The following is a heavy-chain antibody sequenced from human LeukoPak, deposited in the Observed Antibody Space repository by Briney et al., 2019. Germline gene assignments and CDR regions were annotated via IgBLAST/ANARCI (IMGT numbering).Heavy chain of an antibody. D-gene: IGHD2-2*01. CDR2: MNPNSGNT. CDR3: ATRYCSSTSCFDDGFDI. Sequence: GASVNVSCKASVYTFTSYDINWVRHATGQGLEWMGWMNPNSGNTGYAQKFQGRVTMTRNTSISTAYMELSSLRSEDTAVYYCATRYCSSTSCFDDGFDIWGQGTMVTVSS. CDR1: VYTFTSYD. J-gene: IGHJ3*02. V-gene: IGHV1-8*01.